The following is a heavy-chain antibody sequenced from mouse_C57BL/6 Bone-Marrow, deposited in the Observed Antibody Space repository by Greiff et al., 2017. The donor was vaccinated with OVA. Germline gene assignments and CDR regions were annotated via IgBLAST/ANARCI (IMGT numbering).Heavy chain of an antibody. CDR3: ARENSFYAMDY. Sequence: EVKLQESGPGLVKPSQSLSLTCSVTGYSITSGYYWNWIRQFPGNKLEWMGYISYDGSNNYNPSLKNRISITRDTSKNQFFLKLNSVTTEDTATYYCARENSFYAMDYWGQGTSVTVSS. V-gene: IGHV3-6*01. J-gene: IGHJ4*01. CDR2: ISYDGSN. CDR1: GYSITSGYY.